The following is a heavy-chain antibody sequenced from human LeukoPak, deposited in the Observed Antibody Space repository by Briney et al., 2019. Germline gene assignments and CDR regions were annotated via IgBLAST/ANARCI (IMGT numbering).Heavy chain of an antibody. Sequence: SETLSLTCAVYGGSFSGYYWSWIRQPPGKGLEWIGEINHSGSTNYNPSLKSRVTISVDTSKNQFSLKLSSVTAADTAVYYCARYSRGVGYWGQGTPVTVSS. J-gene: IGHJ4*02. CDR1: GGSFSGYY. D-gene: IGHD5-18*01. V-gene: IGHV4-34*01. CDR3: ARYSRGVGY. CDR2: INHSGST.